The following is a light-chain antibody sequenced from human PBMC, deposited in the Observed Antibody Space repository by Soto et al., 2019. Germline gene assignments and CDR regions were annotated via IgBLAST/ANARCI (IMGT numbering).Light chain of an antibody. CDR3: QQYGSSGT. J-gene: IGKJ1*01. CDR1: QSVSNNY. V-gene: IGKV3-20*01. CDR2: GAS. Sequence: EIVLTQSPGTLSLSPGERATLSCRASQSVSNNYLAWYQQKPSQAPRLLIYGASNRATGIPDMFSGSGSGTDFTVTISRLEPDDFSVYYCQQYGSSGTFGQGTKVEIK.